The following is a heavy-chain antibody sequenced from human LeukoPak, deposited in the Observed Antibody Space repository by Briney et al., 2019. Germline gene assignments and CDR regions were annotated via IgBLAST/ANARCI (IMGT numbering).Heavy chain of an antibody. CDR2: ISSSSSYI. V-gene: IGHV3-21*01. CDR1: GFTFSSYS. D-gene: IGHD6-19*01. Sequence: GGSLRLSCAASGFTFSSYSMNWVRQAPGKGLEWVLSISSSSSYIYYADSVKGRFTVSRDNAKNSLYLQMNSLRAEDTAVYYCASQSSGWYFDYWGQGTLVTVSS. J-gene: IGHJ4*02. CDR3: ASQSSGWYFDY.